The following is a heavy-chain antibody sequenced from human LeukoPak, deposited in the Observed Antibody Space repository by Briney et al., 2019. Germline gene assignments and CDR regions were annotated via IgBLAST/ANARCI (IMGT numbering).Heavy chain of an antibody. V-gene: IGHV4-59*01. CDR2: IYYTGTT. CDR3: ARDFSTFYWYLDL. CDR1: GGSISNYY. Sequence: TSETLSPTCTVSGGSISNYYWSWVRQPPGKGLEWIGYIYYTGTTNYNPSLKSRVTISVDTSKNQFSLKLSSVTAADTAVYYCARDFSTFYWYLDLWGRGTLVTVSS. J-gene: IGHJ2*01. D-gene: IGHD6-13*01.